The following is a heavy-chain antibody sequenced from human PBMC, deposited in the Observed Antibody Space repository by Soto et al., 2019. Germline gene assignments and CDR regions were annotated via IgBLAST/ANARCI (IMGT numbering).Heavy chain of an antibody. CDR2: IYPGDSDT. J-gene: IGHJ6*02. CDR3: ARLRRVATIGDYYGMDV. Sequence: GESLKISCKGSGYSFTSYWIGWVRQMPGKGLEWMGIIYPGDSDTRYSPSFQGQVTISADKSISTAYLQWSSLKASDTAMYYCARLRRVATIGDYYGMDVWGQGTTVTVSS. CDR1: GYSFTSYW. D-gene: IGHD5-12*01. V-gene: IGHV5-51*01.